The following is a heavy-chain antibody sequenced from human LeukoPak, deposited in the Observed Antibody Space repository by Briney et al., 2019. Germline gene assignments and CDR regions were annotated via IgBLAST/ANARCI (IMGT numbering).Heavy chain of an antibody. J-gene: IGHJ5*02. Sequence: GGSLRLSCAVSGISFSDYHMNWVRQSPGKGLEWVSYISTRSSSKYYANSVKGRFTISRDDVKESLYLQMNSLRDEDTAVYYCVRQEYYYDSSGHSAWGQGTLVTVSS. CDR3: VRQEYYYDSSGHSA. V-gene: IGHV3-48*02. CDR2: ISTRSSSK. D-gene: IGHD3-22*01. CDR1: GISFSDYH.